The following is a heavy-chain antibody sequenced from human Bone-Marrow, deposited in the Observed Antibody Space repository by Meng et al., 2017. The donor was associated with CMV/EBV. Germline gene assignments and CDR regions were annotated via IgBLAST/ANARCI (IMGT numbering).Heavy chain of an antibody. CDR2: INPTGGST. V-gene: IGHV1-46*01. CDR1: GCTFTSYS. Sequence: QVPLVQSGTEVKKPGASVKVSCKASGCTFTSYSIHWVRQATGQGLEWMGIINPTGGSTSYAQKFQGRVTMARDTATSTVYMELSSLRSEDTAIYFCARGSSSAWYPFDYWGQGTLVTVSS. CDR3: ARGSSSAWYPFDY. D-gene: IGHD6-19*01. J-gene: IGHJ4*02.